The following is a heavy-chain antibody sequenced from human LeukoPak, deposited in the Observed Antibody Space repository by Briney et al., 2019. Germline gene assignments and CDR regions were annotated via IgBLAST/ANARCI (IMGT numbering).Heavy chain of an antibody. CDR3: ARHGDGDNYEIFKH. V-gene: IGHV4-34*01. J-gene: IGHJ1*01. CDR2: INHSGST. CDR1: GGSFSGYY. Sequence: SETLSLTCAVYGGSFSGYYWSWIRQPPGKGLEWIGEINHSGSTNYNPSLKSRVTISVDTSKNQFSLKLSSVTAADTAVYYCARHGDGDNYEIFKHWGQGTLVTVSS. D-gene: IGHD5-24*01.